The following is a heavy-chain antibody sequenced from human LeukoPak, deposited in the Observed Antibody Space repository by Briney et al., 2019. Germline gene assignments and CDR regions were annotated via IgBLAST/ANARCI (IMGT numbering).Heavy chain of an antibody. CDR2: IKQDGSEK. J-gene: IGHJ4*02. D-gene: IGHD3-10*01. CDR1: GFTFSSYW. V-gene: IGHV3-7*04. CDR3: ASDREYYYGSGSFDY. Sequence: TGGSLRLSCAASGFTFSSYWMSWVRQAPGKGLEWVANIKQDGSEKYYVDSVKGRFTISRDNAKNSLYLQMNSLRAEDTAVYHCASDREYYYGSGSFDYWGQGTLVTVSS.